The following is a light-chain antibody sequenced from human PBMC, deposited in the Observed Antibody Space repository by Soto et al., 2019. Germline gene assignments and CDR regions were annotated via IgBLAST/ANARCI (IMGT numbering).Light chain of an antibody. Sequence: EIVLTQSPATLSLSPGERATLSCRASQRVSSYLAWYQQKPGQAPRLLIYDASNRATGIPARFSGSGSGTDFTLPISSLEPADFAAYYCQQRSNWPRGTFGQGTRLEIK. V-gene: IGKV3-11*01. CDR1: QRVSSY. CDR2: DAS. J-gene: IGKJ5*01. CDR3: QQRSNWPRGT.